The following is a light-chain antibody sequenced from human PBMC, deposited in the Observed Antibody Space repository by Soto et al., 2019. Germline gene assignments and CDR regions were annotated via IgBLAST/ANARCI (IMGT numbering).Light chain of an antibody. CDR2: GVS. CDR1: QRLSASD. V-gene: IGKV3-20*01. Sequence: EIFLTQSLGTMSLSPGQRSTPSRRAIQRLSASDIAWYQQKPGQAPTFLIYGVSSRATGIPDRFSGSGSGTDFTLTIRRLEPEDFAVYHCQKYGSSPLIPFGTGQRLELK. CDR3: QKYGSSPLIP. J-gene: IGKJ5*01.